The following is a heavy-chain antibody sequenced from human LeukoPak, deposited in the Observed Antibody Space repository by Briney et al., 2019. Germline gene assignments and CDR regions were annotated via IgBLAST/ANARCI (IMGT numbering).Heavy chain of an antibody. D-gene: IGHD5-24*01. CDR3: ARDRMFGDSYIYYFDY. J-gene: IGHJ4*02. CDR1: GFTFSSYA. Sequence: GGSLRLSCAASGFTFSSYAMHWVRQAPGKGLEWVAVISYDGSNKYYADSVKGRFTISRDNSKNTLYLQMNSLRAEDTAVYYCARDRMFGDSYIYYFDYWGQGTLVTVSS. V-gene: IGHV3-30-3*01. CDR2: ISYDGSNK.